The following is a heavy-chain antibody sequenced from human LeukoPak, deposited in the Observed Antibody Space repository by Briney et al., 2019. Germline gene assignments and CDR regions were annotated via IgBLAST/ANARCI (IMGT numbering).Heavy chain of an antibody. Sequence: SETLSLTCAVSGGSISSYYWSWIRQPPGKGLEWIGYIYYSGSTNYNPSLKSRVTISVDTSKNQFSLKLSSVTAADTAVYYCATRNTARDHGYWGQGTLVTVSS. CDR3: ATRNTARDHGY. CDR2: IYYSGST. V-gene: IGHV4-59*08. J-gene: IGHJ4*02. D-gene: IGHD5-18*01. CDR1: GGSISSYY.